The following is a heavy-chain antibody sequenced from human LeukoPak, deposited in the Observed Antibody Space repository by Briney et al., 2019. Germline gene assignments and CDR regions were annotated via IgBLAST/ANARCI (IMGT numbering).Heavy chain of an antibody. D-gene: IGHD6-13*01. Sequence: GGSLRLSCAASGFTFSSYSMNWVRQAPGKGLEWVANIKQDGSEKYYVDSVKGRFTISRDNAKNSLYLQMNSLRAEDTAVYYCARDWYSSSWYYYYYYYMDVWGKGTTVTVSS. J-gene: IGHJ6*03. V-gene: IGHV3-7*01. CDR2: IKQDGSEK. CDR3: ARDWYSSSWYYYYYYYMDV. CDR1: GFTFSSYS.